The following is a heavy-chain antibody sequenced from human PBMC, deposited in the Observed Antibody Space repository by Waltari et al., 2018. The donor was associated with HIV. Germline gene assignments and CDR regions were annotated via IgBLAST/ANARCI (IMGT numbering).Heavy chain of an antibody. Sequence: EVQLVESGGGLVKPGGSLRLSCAASGLPFSNAWMTWVRQAPGKGLEWVGRIKSKTDGGTTDYAAPVKGRFTISRDDSKNTLYLQMNSLKTEDTAVYYCTTELTMIVVVHAFDIWGQGTMVTVSS. J-gene: IGHJ3*02. CDR1: GLPFSNAW. CDR2: IKSKTDGGTT. V-gene: IGHV3-15*01. CDR3: TTELTMIVVVHAFDI. D-gene: IGHD3-22*01.